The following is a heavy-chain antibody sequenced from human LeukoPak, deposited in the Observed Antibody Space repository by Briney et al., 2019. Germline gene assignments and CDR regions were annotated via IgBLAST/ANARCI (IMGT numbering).Heavy chain of an antibody. V-gene: IGHV3-33*01. J-gene: IGHJ2*01. Sequence: GSSLRLSCAASGFPFSGSGMHWVRQAPGKGLEWVAVIWYDGSNKYYTDSVKGRFTISRDNSKNTLYLQMNSLRAEDTAVYYCAREGGYSYGLYWYFDLWGRGTLVTVSS. CDR1: GFPFSGSG. CDR2: IWYDGSNK. D-gene: IGHD5-18*01. CDR3: AREGGYSYGLYWYFDL.